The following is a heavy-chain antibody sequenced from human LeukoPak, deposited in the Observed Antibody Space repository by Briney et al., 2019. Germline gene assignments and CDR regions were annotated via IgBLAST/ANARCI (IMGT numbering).Heavy chain of an antibody. J-gene: IGHJ4*02. CDR1: GFTFSSYA. Sequence: GGSLRLSCEASGFTFSSYATSWVRQAPGKGLEWVSGISGSAGNTYYADSVKGRFTISRDNSKNTLYLQMNSLRAEDTAAYYCAKDLRSAWYYFDDWGQGTLVTVSS. D-gene: IGHD6-19*01. CDR2: ISGSAGNT. V-gene: IGHV3-23*01. CDR3: AKDLRSAWYYFDD.